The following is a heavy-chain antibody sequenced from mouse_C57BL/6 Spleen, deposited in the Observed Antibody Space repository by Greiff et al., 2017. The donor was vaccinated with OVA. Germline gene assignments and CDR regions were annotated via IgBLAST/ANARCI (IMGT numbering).Heavy chain of an antibody. Sequence: QVQLQQPGTELVKPGASVKLSCKASGYTFTSYWMHWVKQRPGQGLEWIGNINPSNGGTNYNEKFKSKATLTVDKSSSTAYMQLSSLTSEDSAVYDCASEGVYYDFWGYCDYRGQGTTLTVSS. CDR3: ASEGVYYDFWGYCDY. V-gene: IGHV1-53*01. D-gene: IGHD2-4*01. CDR1: GYTFTSYW. J-gene: IGHJ2*01. CDR2: INPSNGGT.